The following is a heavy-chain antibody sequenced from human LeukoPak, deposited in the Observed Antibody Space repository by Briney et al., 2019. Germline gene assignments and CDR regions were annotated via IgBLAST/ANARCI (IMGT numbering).Heavy chain of an antibody. V-gene: IGHV3-21*01. J-gene: IGHJ6*02. CDR3: ARGGDYRSYYYYGMDV. D-gene: IGHD4-17*01. CDR2: ISSSSSYI. Sequence: GGSLRLSCAAFGFTFTSYAMNWVRQAPGKGLEWVSSISSSSSYIYYADSVKGRFTISRDNAKNSLYLQMNSLRAEDTAVYYCARGGDYRSYYYYGMDVWGQGTTVTVSS. CDR1: GFTFTSYA.